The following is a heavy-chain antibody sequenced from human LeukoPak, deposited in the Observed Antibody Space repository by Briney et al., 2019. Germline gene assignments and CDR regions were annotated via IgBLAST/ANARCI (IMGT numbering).Heavy chain of an antibody. D-gene: IGHD2-15*01. CDR3: ARQGGYCSASRCPGGFHYMDV. J-gene: IGHJ6*03. V-gene: IGHV4-4*09. Sequence: PSETLSLTCTVSGGSMSGYYWSWIRQPPGKGLEWIGFIYTFGSTKYNPSLKSRVTISGDMSRRQFSLKLTSVTAADTAVYFCARQGGYCSASRCPGGFHYMDVWGKGTTVAVSS. CDR1: GGSMSGYY. CDR2: IYTFGST.